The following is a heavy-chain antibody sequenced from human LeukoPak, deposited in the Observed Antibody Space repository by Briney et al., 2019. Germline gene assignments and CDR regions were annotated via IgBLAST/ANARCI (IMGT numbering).Heavy chain of an antibody. Sequence: SVNVSCKASGGTFSSYAISWVRQAPGQGLEWMGGIIPIFGTANYAQKFQGRVTITADESTSTAYMELSSLRSEDTAVYYCAREYSSGWYFGYWGQGTLVTVSS. V-gene: IGHV1-69*13. CDR2: IIPIFGTA. CDR3: AREYSSGWYFGY. CDR1: GGTFSSYA. D-gene: IGHD6-19*01. J-gene: IGHJ4*02.